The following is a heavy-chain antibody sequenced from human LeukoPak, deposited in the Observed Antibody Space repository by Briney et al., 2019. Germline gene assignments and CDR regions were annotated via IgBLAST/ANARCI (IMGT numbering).Heavy chain of an antibody. CDR2: IAGSSGYI. CDR1: GFTFSSHT. J-gene: IGHJ4*01. CDR3: ARDRGAYCGGDCYLGFDY. V-gene: IGHV3-21*01. Sequence: GGSLRLSCAASGFTFSSHTMNWVRQAPGKGLEWVSSIAGSSGYISYADSVKGRFTISRDNAKKSLYLQMTSLTAEDTAVYYCARDRGAYCGGDCYLGFDYWGRGTLVTVSS. D-gene: IGHD2-21*02.